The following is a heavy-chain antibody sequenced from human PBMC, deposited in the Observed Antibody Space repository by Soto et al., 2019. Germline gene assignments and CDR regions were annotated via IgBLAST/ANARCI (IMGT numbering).Heavy chain of an antibody. V-gene: IGHV4-34*01. J-gene: IGHJ4*02. CDR3: ARLWSSNEGSS. Sequence: QVRLQQWGAGLLKPSETLALTCAVHGGSFRGYYWSWLRQPPGKGLEWIGEINHSGGTNYNPSLRRRVSISVEASKHLFSLQLSSVAAGDTAVYYCARLWSSNEGSSWGQGTLVAVSS. D-gene: IGHD2-21*01. CDR2: INHSGGT. CDR1: GGSFRGYY.